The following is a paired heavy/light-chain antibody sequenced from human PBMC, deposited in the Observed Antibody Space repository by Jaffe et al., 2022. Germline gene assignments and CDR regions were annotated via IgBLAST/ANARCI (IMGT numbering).Light chain of an antibody. J-gene: IGLJ1*01. CDR3: SSYASSDTLI. CDR1: SSDVGGSMS. V-gene: IGLV2-14*01. CDR2: DVS. Sequence: QSALTQPASVSGSLGQSITISCTGTSSDVGGSMSVSWYQQQPGKPPKLMIYDVSHRPSEISNRFSGSRSGNTASLTISGLQTEDEGDYYCSSYASSDTLIFGTGTNVIVL.
Heavy chain of an antibody. D-gene: IGHD3-10*01. CDR2: IYWNDVK. V-gene: IGHV2-5*01. J-gene: IGHJ4*02. Sequence: QITLKESGLTLVKPTQTLTLTCTFSGFSFNSGAMGVGWIRQPPGKALEWLALIYWNDVKRYSPSLRSRLTITKDTSKNQVVLTLTNMDPVDTATYYCAHTDYGSRTVYLDYWGQGALVAVSS. CDR3: AHTDYGSRTVYLDY. CDR1: GFSFNSGAMG.